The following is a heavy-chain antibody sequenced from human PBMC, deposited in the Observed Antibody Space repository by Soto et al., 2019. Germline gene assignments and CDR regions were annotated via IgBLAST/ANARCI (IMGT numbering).Heavy chain of an antibody. CDR3: ARGLYDYVWGRYSYPAPPMDV. CDR2: INHSGST. CDR1: GGSFSGYY. Sequence: SETLSLTCAVYGGSFSGYYWSWIRQPPGKGLEWIGEINHSGSTNYNPSLKSRVTISVDTSKNQFSLKLSSVTAADTAVYYCARGLYDYVWGRYSYPAPPMDVWGQGTTVTVSS. D-gene: IGHD3-16*02. V-gene: IGHV4-34*01. J-gene: IGHJ6*02.